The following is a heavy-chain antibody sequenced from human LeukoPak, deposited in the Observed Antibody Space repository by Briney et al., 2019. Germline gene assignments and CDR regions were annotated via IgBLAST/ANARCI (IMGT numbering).Heavy chain of an antibody. V-gene: IGHV4-59*01. J-gene: IGHJ4*02. CDR3: ARHNGPMGFDY. CDR2: IYYSGST. Sequence: SETLSLTCTVSGGSISSYYWSWIRQPPGKGLEWIGYIYYSGSTNYNPSLKSRVTISVDTSKNQFSLKLSSVTAADTAVYYCARHNGPMGFDYWGQGTLVTVSS. D-gene: IGHD1-14*01. CDR1: GGSISSYY.